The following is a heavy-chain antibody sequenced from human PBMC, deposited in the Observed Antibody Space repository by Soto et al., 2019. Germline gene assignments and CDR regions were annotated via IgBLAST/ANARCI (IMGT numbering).Heavy chain of an antibody. Sequence: PSETLSLTCAVYGGSFSGYYWSWIRQPPGKGLEWIGEINHSGSANYNPSLKSRVTISVDTSKNQFSLKLSSVTAADTAVYYCARGRKLWFYYYGMDVWGQGTTVTVSS. CDR3: ARGRKLWFYYYGMDV. V-gene: IGHV4-34*01. CDR2: INHSGSA. D-gene: IGHD5-18*01. J-gene: IGHJ6*02. CDR1: GGSFSGYY.